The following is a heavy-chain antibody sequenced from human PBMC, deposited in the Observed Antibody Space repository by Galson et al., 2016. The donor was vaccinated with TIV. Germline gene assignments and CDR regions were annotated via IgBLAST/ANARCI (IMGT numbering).Heavy chain of an antibody. CDR3: ARTLRIASFDY. J-gene: IGHJ4*02. Sequence: SLRLSCAVSGFTVSSYHMSWVRQAPGKGLEWMSVIYTGGSAYYPASVKGRFTISRDNAKNSLYLQMNSLRDEDTAVYYCARTLRIASFDYWGQGTLVTVSS. CDR1: GFTVSSYH. D-gene: IGHD3-3*02. CDR2: IYTGGSA. V-gene: IGHV3-53*01.